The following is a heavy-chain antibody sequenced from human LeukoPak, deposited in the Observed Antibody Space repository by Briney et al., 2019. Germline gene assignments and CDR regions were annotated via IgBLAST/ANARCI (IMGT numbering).Heavy chain of an antibody. D-gene: IGHD3-22*01. CDR3: ARERNNYYDSSGYWDWFDP. Sequence: AGGSLRLSCAASGFPFSDTWMSWVRQAPGKGLEWVSLIYSGGNTYYADSVKGRFTISRDNSKNTLYLQMNSLRAEDTAVYYCARERNNYYDSSGYWDWFDPWGQGTLVTVSS. V-gene: IGHV3-66*01. J-gene: IGHJ5*02. CDR2: IYSGGNT. CDR1: GFPFSDTW.